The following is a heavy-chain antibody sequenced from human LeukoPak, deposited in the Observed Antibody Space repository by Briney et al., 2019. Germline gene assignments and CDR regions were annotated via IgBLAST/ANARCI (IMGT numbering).Heavy chain of an antibody. J-gene: IGHJ6*02. CDR2: INAGNGNT. Sequence: ASVKVSCKASGYTFTSYGISWVRQAPGQRLEWMGWINAGNGNTKYSQKFQGRVTITRDTSASTAYMELSSLRSEDTAVYYCARGGYSSGWYLYYYYYYGMDVWGQGTTVTVSS. CDR3: ARGGYSSGWYLYYYYYYGMDV. V-gene: IGHV1-3*01. CDR1: GYTFTSYG. D-gene: IGHD6-19*01.